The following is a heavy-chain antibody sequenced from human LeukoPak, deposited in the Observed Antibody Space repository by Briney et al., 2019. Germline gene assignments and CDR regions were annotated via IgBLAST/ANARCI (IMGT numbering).Heavy chain of an antibody. CDR3: ARGDYYGSGSYRQRRFGFDY. Sequence: GGSLRLSCAASGFTFSSYEMNWVRQAPGKGLEWVSYISSSGSTIYYADSVKGRFTISRDNAKNSLYLQMNSLRAEDTAVYYCARGDYYGSGSYRQRRFGFDYWGQGTLVTVSS. D-gene: IGHD3-10*01. CDR1: GFTFSSYE. CDR2: ISSSGSTI. J-gene: IGHJ4*02. V-gene: IGHV3-48*03.